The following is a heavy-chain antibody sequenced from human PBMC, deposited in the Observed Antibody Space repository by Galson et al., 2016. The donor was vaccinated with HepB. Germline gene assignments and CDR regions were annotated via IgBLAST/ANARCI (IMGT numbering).Heavy chain of an antibody. CDR2: TYYRSKWYN. D-gene: IGHD7-27*01. CDR1: GDSVSRISLA. Sequence: CAISGDSVSRISLAWNWIRQSPSRGLEWLGRTYYRSKWYNDYAASVKSRISINPDTSKNQFSLHLNSVTPEGTAVYYCARDSWGFFDYWGQGTLVTVSS. J-gene: IGHJ4*02. CDR3: ARDSWGFFDY. V-gene: IGHV6-1*01.